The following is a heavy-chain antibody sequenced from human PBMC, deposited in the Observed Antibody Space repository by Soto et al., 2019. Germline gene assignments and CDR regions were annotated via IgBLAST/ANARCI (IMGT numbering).Heavy chain of an antibody. J-gene: IGHJ6*03. Sequence: ASVKVSCKASGGTFSSYTISWVRQAPGQGLEWMGRIIPILGIADYAQKFQGRVTITADKSTSTAYMELSSLRSEDTAVYYCARAGWAVDYYYMDVWGKGTTVTVSS. CDR2: IIPILGIA. V-gene: IGHV1-69*02. D-gene: IGHD6-19*01. CDR1: GGTFSSYT. CDR3: ARAGWAVDYYYMDV.